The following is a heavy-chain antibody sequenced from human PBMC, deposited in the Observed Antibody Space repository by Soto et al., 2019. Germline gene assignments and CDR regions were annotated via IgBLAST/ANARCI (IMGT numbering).Heavy chain of an antibody. CDR1: GGTFSSYT. Sequence: QVQLVQSGAEVKQPGSSVKVSCKASGGTFSSYTVSWVRQAPGQGLEWMGRIIPILDIANYAQKFQGRVTITADKSTRTAYMELSSLRSEDTAVYYCARGNDYSPTSGYYYCYYMYVWCKGTTVTVSS. D-gene: IGHD4-4*01. CDR2: IIPILDIA. V-gene: IGHV1-69*02. J-gene: IGHJ6*03. CDR3: ARGNDYSPTSGYYYCYYMYV.